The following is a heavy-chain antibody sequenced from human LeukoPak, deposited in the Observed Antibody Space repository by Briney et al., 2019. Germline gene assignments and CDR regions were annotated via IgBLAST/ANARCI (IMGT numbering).Heavy chain of an antibody. D-gene: IGHD3-22*01. J-gene: IGHJ4*02. Sequence: GALRLSCAASGFTFSSDAMSWVRQAPGKGLEWVSGISGSGGSTYYTDSVKGRFTISRDQTKNTLYLEMNSLRAEDTAVYYCAKDRQYYHDTSGYYGDWGQGTLVTVSS. V-gene: IGHV3-23*01. CDR3: AKDRQYYHDTSGYYGD. CDR1: GFTFSSDA. CDR2: ISGSGGST.